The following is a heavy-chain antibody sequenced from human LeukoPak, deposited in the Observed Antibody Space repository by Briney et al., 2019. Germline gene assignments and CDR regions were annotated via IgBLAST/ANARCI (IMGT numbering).Heavy chain of an antibody. D-gene: IGHD6-19*01. CDR3: ARLYSSGWSHFDY. Sequence: SETLSLTCTVSGGSISSYYWSWIRQPPGKGLEWIGYIYYSGSTTYNPSLKSRVTISVDTSKNQFSLKLSSVTAADTAVYYCARLYSSGWSHFDYWGQGTLVTVSS. CDR1: GGSISSYY. V-gene: IGHV4-59*01. J-gene: IGHJ4*02. CDR2: IYYSGST.